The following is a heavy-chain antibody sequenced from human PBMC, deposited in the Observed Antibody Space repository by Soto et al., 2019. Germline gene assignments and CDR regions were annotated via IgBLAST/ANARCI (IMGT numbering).Heavy chain of an antibody. Sequence: PGESLKISCKGSGYSFTSYWIGWVRQMPGKGLEWMGIIYPGDSDTRYSPSFQGQVTISADKSISTAYLQWSSLKASDTAMYYCARSLGGCSGGSCYLLASDQSYYYMDVWGKGTTLTVSS. CDR1: GYSFTSYW. J-gene: IGHJ6*03. CDR3: ARSLGGCSGGSCYLLASDQSYYYMDV. V-gene: IGHV5-51*01. D-gene: IGHD2-15*01. CDR2: IYPGDSDT.